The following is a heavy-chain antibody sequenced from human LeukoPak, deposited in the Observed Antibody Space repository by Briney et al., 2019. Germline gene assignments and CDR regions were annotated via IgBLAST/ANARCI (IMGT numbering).Heavy chain of an antibody. V-gene: IGHV4-34*01. CDR2: INHSGST. D-gene: IGHD2-2*01. CDR1: GGSFSGYY. Sequence: SETLSLTCAVYGGSFSGYYWSWIRQPPGKGLEWIGEINHSGSTNYNPSLKSRVTISVDTSKNQFSLKLSSVTAADTAVYYCARGSPRYRIVVVRNYALDIWGQGTMVTVSS. J-gene: IGHJ3*02. CDR3: ARGSPRYRIVVVRNYALDI.